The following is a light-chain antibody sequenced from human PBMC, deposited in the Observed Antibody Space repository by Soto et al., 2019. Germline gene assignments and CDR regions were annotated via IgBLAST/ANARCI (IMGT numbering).Light chain of an antibody. CDR1: QSVSNN. Sequence: EVVLTQSPATLSLSPGERATLSCRASQSVSNNYLAWYQQKPGQAPRLLIYGASTGATGIPARFSGSGSGTEFTLTIGSLQSDDFAVYYCQQYSSWVWTFGQGTKVDI. CDR2: GAS. V-gene: IGKV3-15*01. CDR3: QQYSSWVWT. J-gene: IGKJ1*01.